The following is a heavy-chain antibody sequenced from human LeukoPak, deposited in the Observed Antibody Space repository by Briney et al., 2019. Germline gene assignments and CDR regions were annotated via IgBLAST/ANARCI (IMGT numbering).Heavy chain of an antibody. D-gene: IGHD6-13*01. CDR1: GGPISSYY. CDR3: ARAWGSGWYHIDY. J-gene: IGHJ4*02. CDR2: ICTSGST. V-gene: IGHV4-4*07. Sequence: SETLSLTCTVSGGPISSYYWNWIRQPAGKGLEWIGRICTSGSTNYNPSLKSRVTMSVDTSKNQFSLKLTSVTAADTAVYYCARAWGSGWYHIDYWGQGTLVTVSS.